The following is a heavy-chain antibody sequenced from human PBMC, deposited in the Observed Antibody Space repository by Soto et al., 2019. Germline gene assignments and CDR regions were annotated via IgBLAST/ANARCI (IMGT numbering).Heavy chain of an antibody. V-gene: IGHV3-21*01. Sequence: EVQLVESGGGLVKPGGSLRLSCAASGFTFSGYSINWVRQAPGKGLEWVSFISHSSSYIYYADSVKGRFTISRDNAKDSLYREMNSLRAEDTAVDYCARVCGGGSCYLPLFWGQGTLVTVSS. J-gene: IGHJ4*02. CDR3: ARVCGGGSCYLPLF. CDR1: GFTFSGYS. CDR2: ISHSSSYI. D-gene: IGHD2-15*01.